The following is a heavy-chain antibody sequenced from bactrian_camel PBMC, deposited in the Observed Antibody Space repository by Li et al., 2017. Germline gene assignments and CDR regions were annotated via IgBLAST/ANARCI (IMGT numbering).Heavy chain of an antibody. Sequence: VQLVESGGGSVQAGGSLRLSCVVSGHSRGSNCVGWYRLPPGRAPAEREGIAAIRRSGGEAWYAGSVKGRFTISQDSARNTLYLQMNSLKPEDTAMYYCVRGLQVVAEDLLYWGQGTQVTVS. CDR1: GHSRGSNC. CDR3: VRGLQVVAEDLLY. J-gene: IGHJ4*01. V-gene: IGHV3S55*01. CDR2: IRRSGGEA. D-gene: IGHD2*01.